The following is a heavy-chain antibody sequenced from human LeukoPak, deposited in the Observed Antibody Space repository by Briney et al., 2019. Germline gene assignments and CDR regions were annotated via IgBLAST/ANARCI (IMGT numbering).Heavy chain of an antibody. CDR2: IYYSGST. V-gene: IGHV4-39*07. J-gene: IGHJ5*02. Sequence: SETLSLTCTVSGGSISSSSYYWGWIRQPPGKGLEWIGSIYYSGSTYYNPSLKSRVTISVDTSKNQFSLKLSSVTAADTAVYYCARGLWVVGPSPKPNNWFDPWGQGTLVTVS. CDR3: ARGLWVVGPSPKPNNWFDP. D-gene: IGHD2-15*01. CDR1: GGSISSSSYY.